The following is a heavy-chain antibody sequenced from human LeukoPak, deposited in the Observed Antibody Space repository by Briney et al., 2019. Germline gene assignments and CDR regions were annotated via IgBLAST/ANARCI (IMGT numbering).Heavy chain of an antibody. V-gene: IGHV3-33*06. CDR2: IWYDGSNK. CDR1: GFTFSSYG. J-gene: IGHJ4*02. D-gene: IGHD2-21*01. Sequence: GGSLRLSCAASGFTFSSYGMHWVRQAPGKGLEWVAVIWYDGSNKYYADSVKGRFTISRDNSKNTLYLQMNSLRAEDTAVYYCAKGNCGGECFSPDDWGQGTLVTVSS. CDR3: AKGNCGGECFSPDD.